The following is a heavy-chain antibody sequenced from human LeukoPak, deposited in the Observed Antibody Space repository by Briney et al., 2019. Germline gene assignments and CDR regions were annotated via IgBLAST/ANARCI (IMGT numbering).Heavy chain of an antibody. CDR1: GFTFSSYG. Sequence: PGGSLRLSCAASGFTFSSYGMHWVRQAPGKGLEWVAFIRYDGSNKYYADSVKGRFTISRDNSKNTLYLQMNSLRAEDTAVYYCAKVGGWFGELIYYYYYMDVWGKGTTVTISS. V-gene: IGHV3-30*02. CDR3: AKVGGWFGELIYYYYYMDV. D-gene: IGHD3-10*01. CDR2: IRYDGSNK. J-gene: IGHJ6*03.